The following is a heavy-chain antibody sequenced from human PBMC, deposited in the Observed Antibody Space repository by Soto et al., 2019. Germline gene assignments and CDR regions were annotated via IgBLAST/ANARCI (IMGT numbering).Heavy chain of an antibody. CDR1: GGSISSSSHY. J-gene: IGHJ5*02. Sequence: PSETLSLTCTVSGGSISSSSHYCAWIRQPPGKGLEWIGTMYYSGSTYYNPSLKSRVTISVDTSKNQFSLKLSSVTAADTAVYYCARHLILVAIGDNWFDPWGQGTLVTVSS. CDR2: MYYSGST. V-gene: IGHV4-39*01. D-gene: IGHD3-22*01. CDR3: ARHLILVAIGDNWFDP.